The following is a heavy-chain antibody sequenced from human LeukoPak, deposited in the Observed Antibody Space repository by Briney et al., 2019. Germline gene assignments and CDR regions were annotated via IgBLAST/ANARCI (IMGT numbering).Heavy chain of an antibody. CDR1: GLTFSSYA. J-gene: IGHJ4*02. V-gene: IGHV3-30*02. Sequence: PGRSLRLSCAASGLTFSSYAMHWVRQAPGKGLEWVAFIRYDGSNKYYADSVKGRFTISRDNSKNTLYLQMNSLRAEDTAVYYCAKSKAVGYYFDYWGQGTLVTVSS. D-gene: IGHD3-10*01. CDR2: IRYDGSNK. CDR3: AKSKAVGYYFDY.